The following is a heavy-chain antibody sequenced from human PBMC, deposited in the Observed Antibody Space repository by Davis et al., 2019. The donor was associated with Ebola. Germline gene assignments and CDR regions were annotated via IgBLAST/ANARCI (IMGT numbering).Heavy chain of an antibody. V-gene: IGHV1-18*01. CDR2: ISAHNGNT. Sequence: ASVKVSCKASGYTFNLYGISWVRQAPGQGLEWMGWISAHNGNTNYAQRFQDRVTMTTDTSTNTAYMEVRGLRSDDTAVYYCARDGSVAAIELDYWGQGTLVTVSS. J-gene: IGHJ4*02. CDR3: ARDGSVAAIELDY. D-gene: IGHD2-2*02. CDR1: GYTFNLYG.